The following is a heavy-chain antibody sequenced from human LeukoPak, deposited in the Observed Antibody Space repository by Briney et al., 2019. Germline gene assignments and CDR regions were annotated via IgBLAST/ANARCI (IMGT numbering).Heavy chain of an antibody. Sequence: ASVKVSCKASGYTFTTYVMHWVRQAPGQRLEWMGWINAGNGNTKYSQEFQGRVTITADKSTSTAYMELSSLRSGDTAVYYCARLVDTAMVAPLDYWGQGTLVTVSS. CDR3: ARLVDTAMVAPLDY. V-gene: IGHV1-3*03. J-gene: IGHJ4*02. CDR1: GYTFTTYV. D-gene: IGHD5-18*01. CDR2: INAGNGNT.